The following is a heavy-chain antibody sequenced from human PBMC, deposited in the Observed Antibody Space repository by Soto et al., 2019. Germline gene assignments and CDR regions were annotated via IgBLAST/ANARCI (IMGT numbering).Heavy chain of an antibody. V-gene: IGHV4-4*02. CDR1: GGSVRAPDW. Sequence: SETLSLTCTLSGGSVRAPDWWNWVRQSPDKGLEWIAEVHISGHSNYNPSLRSRVSVSIDSSKNQFYLNLNSVTAADTAIYYCARVRQGCSANNCYFDPWGQGTQVTI. CDR3: ARVRQGCSANNCYFDP. J-gene: IGHJ5*01. D-gene: IGHD1-1*01. CDR2: VHISGHS.